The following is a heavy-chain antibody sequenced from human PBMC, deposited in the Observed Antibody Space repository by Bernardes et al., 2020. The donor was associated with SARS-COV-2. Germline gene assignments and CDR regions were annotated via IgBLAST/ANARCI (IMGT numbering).Heavy chain of an antibody. CDR1: GFTFNTYG. J-gene: IGHJ3*02. CDR3: AKDQVPRIAEAGDAFDI. CDR2: ISYDGSYK. D-gene: IGHD6-19*01. V-gene: IGHV3-30*18. Sequence: GGSLRLSCTASGFTFNTYGMHWVRQAPGKGLEWVAVISYDGSYKYYADSVKDRFTISRDNSKNTLYLQMNSLRAEDTAVYSCAKDQVPRIAEAGDAFDIWGLGTMVTVSS.